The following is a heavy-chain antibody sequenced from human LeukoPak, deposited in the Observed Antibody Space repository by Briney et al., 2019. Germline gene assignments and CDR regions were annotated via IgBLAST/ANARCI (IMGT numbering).Heavy chain of an antibody. V-gene: IGHV3-23*01. CDR1: GFTFSSYA. Sequence: GGSLRLSCAASGFTFSSYAMSWVRQAPGKGLEWVSAMSADGGGTYIADSVKGRCTISRDNSKSTLYLQMNSLRAEDTAIYYCAKSSGTSTYYFSYWGQGILVTVS. J-gene: IGHJ4*02. CDR3: AKSSGTSTYYFSY. D-gene: IGHD3-22*01. CDR2: MSADGGGT.